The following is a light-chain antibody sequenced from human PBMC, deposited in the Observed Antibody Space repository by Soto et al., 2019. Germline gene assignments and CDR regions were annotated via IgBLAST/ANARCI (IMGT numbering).Light chain of an antibody. V-gene: IGLV1-47*02. Sequence: QAVLTQPPSASGTPGQRVSISCSGRSYNIGSNYVYWYQQLPGTAPKLLMYTNNQRPSGVPDRFSGSKSGTSASLAISVLRSEDEADYYCATWDDSLSGWVFGGGTKLTVL. J-gene: IGLJ3*02. CDR1: SYNIGSNY. CDR2: TNN. CDR3: ATWDDSLSGWV.